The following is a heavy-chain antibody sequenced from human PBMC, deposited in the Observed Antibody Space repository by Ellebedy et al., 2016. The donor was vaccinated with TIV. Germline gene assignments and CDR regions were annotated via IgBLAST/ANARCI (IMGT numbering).Heavy chain of an antibody. Sequence: GESLKISCTASGFTFTSYWMSWVRQAPGKGLECVADIKQDGRDENYVDSVKGRSIIPRDNAKNSLYLEMNSLRAEDTAVYYCARGTAMAVWGQGTTITVS. V-gene: IGHV3-7*03. CDR2: IKQDGRDE. CDR1: GFTFTSYW. CDR3: ARGTAMAV. J-gene: IGHJ6*02.